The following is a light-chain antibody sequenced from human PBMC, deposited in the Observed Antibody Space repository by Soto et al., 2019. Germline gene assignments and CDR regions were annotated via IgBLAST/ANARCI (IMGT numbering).Light chain of an antibody. Sequence: EIVLTQSPGTLSLSPGERATLSCRASQSVTNNYLAWYQQKPGQAPRLLIYGASTRATGISDRFSGSGSGTDFTLTISRLEPEDFADYYCQQYGTSFGQGTRVEIK. CDR1: QSVTNNY. CDR2: GAS. V-gene: IGKV3-20*01. CDR3: QQYGTS. J-gene: IGKJ1*01.